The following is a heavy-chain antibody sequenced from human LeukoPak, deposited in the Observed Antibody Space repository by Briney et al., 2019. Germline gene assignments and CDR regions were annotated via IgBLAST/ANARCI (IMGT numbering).Heavy chain of an antibody. D-gene: IGHD4-17*01. Sequence: ASGTLSLTCAVYGGSFSGYYWSWIRQPPGKVLEWVGEINHSGSTNYNPSLKSRVTISADTSKNQFSLILSSVTAADTALYYCARDLYGDGSYFDPWGQGTLVTVSS. J-gene: IGHJ5*02. V-gene: IGHV4-34*01. CDR1: GGSFSGYY. CDR2: INHSGST. CDR3: ARDLYGDGSYFDP.